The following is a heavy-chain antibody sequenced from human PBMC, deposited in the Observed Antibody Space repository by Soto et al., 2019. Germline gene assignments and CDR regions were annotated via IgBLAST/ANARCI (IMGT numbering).Heavy chain of an antibody. J-gene: IGHJ5*02. CDR3: ARGKRCSDWFDP. V-gene: IGHV4-4*07. D-gene: IGHD3-10*02. CDR2: IYRSGST. Sequence: SETLSLTCTVSGGAINSYYWTWIRQPAGKGLEWIGRIYRSGSTKYNPSLQSRVTMSLDTSKNQFSLGLTSVPAADTAVYYCARGKRCSDWFDPWGPGTLVTGSS. CDR1: GGAINSYY.